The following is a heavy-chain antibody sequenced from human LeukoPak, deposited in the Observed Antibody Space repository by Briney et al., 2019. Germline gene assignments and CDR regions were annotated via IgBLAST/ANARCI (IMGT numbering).Heavy chain of an antibody. CDR1: GYTFTSYG. Sequence: ASVKVSCKASGYTFTSYGISWVRQAPGQGLEWMGWINPNSGGTNYAQKFQGRVTMTRDTSISTAYMELSRLRSDDTAVYYCARGTGPVFDYWGQGTLVTVSS. J-gene: IGHJ4*02. CDR3: ARGTGPVFDY. CDR2: INPNSGGT. V-gene: IGHV1-2*02. D-gene: IGHD1-14*01.